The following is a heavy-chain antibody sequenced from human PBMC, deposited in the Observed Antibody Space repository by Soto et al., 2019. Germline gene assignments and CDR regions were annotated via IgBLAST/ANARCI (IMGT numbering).Heavy chain of an antibody. J-gene: IGHJ6*02. CDR2: ISAYNGNT. CDR1: GYTFTSYG. V-gene: IGHV1-18*01. D-gene: IGHD2-2*01. CDR3: ARAGGLVVPAAMIHYYYGMDV. Sequence: QVQLVQSGAEVKKPGASVKVSCKASGYTFTSYGISCVRQAPGQGLEWMGWISAYNGNTNYAQKLQGRVTMTTDTSTSTAYMELRSLRSDDTAVYYCARAGGLVVPAAMIHYYYGMDVWGQGTTVTVSS.